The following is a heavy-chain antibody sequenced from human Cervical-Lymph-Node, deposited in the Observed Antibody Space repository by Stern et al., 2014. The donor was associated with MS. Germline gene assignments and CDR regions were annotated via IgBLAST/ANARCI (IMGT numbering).Heavy chain of an antibody. V-gene: IGHV2-5*02. J-gene: IGHJ6*02. CDR2: IYWDDDK. Sequence: ESGPTLVKPTQTLTLTCTFSGFSLSTSGVGVGWIRQPPGKALEWLALIYWDDDKRYSPSLKSRLTITKDTSKNQVVLTMTNMDPVDTATYYCAHTLSGSYGDYYYYYGMDVWGQGTTVTVSS. CDR3: AHTLSGSYGDYYYYYGMDV. D-gene: IGHD4-17*01. CDR1: GFSLSTSGVG.